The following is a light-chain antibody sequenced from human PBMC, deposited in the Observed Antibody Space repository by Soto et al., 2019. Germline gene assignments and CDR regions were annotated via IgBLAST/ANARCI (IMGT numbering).Light chain of an antibody. CDR2: EVT. Sequence: QSALTQPPSGSGSLGQSVTISCTGTSSDVGGYNYVSWHQQHPGKAPKVMIYEVTKRPPGVPDRFSGSKSGNTASLTVSGLQAEDEAYYYCSSFAGGGNPVLLGGGTKLTIL. V-gene: IGLV2-8*01. CDR1: SSDVGGYNY. CDR3: SSFAGGGNPVL. J-gene: IGLJ2*01.